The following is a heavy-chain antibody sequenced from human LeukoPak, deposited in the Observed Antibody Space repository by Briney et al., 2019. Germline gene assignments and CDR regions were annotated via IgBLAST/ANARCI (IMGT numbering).Heavy chain of an antibody. CDR2: ISYDGSNK. Sequence: GGSLRLSCAASGLTFSSYAMHWVRQAPGKGPEWVAVISYDGSNKYYADSVKGRFTISRDNSKNTLYLQMNSLRAEDTAVYYCARSWDQYFDYWGQGTLVTVSS. J-gene: IGHJ4*02. CDR1: GLTFSSYA. D-gene: IGHD6-13*01. V-gene: IGHV3-30-3*01. CDR3: ARSWDQYFDY.